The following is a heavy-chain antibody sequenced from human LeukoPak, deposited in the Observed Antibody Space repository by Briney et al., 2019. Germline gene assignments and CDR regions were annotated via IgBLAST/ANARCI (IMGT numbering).Heavy chain of an antibody. D-gene: IGHD5-24*01. CDR3: ARGLKDAYNSTPLDN. Sequence: SETLSLTCTVYGGSFSAYWWNWIRQSPGKGLEWIGEIHHSGSTNYNPSLKSRVSTSVDTSKNQFSLKLSSVTAADAAFYYCARGLKDAYNSTPLDNWGQGTLVTVSS. CDR2: IHHSGST. J-gene: IGHJ4*02. CDR1: GGSFSAYW. V-gene: IGHV4-34*01.